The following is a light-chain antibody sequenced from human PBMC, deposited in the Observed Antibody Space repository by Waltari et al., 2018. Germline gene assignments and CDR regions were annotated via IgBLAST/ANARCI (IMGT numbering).Light chain of an antibody. J-gene: IGKJ5*01. V-gene: IGKV4-1*01. CDR2: WAS. CDR3: QQYYSTPIT. CDR1: QSVLYSYKNKNY. Sequence: DIVMTQSPDSLAVSLGERATINCKSSQSVLYSYKNKNYLAWYQQKPGQPPKLLIYWASTRESGVPDRFSGSGSGTDFTLTISSLQAEDVAVYYCQQYYSTPITFGQGTRLEIK.